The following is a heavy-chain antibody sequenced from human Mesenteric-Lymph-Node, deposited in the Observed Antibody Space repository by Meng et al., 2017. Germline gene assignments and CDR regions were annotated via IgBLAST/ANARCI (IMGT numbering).Heavy chain of an antibody. CDR1: GGSLTGYY. Sequence: QVQLQQWGAGGLKPSETLSLNCAVYGGSLTGYYWSWIRQPPGKGLEWIGEVSHGGGTNYNPSLKSRVTVSADTSKNQFFLNLRSVTAADTAVYYCARGGSTPMVLKYWGQGTLVTVSS. V-gene: IGHV4-34*01. CDR3: ARGGSTPMVLKY. J-gene: IGHJ4*02. CDR2: VSHGGGT. D-gene: IGHD3-10*01.